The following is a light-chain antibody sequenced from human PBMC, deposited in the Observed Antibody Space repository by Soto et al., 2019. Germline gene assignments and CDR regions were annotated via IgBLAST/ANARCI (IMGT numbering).Light chain of an antibody. J-gene: IGKJ1*01. V-gene: IGKV3-11*01. CDR2: DAS. CDR1: QSVSSY. CDR3: QQRSNWPPTT. Sequence: PGERATLSCMASQSVSSYLAWYQQKPGQAPRLLIYDASNRATGIPARFSGSGSGTDFTLTISSLEPEDFAVYYCQQRSNWPPTTFGQGTKVDIK.